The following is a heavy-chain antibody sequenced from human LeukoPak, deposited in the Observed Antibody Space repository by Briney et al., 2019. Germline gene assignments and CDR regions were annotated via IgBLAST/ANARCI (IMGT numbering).Heavy chain of an antibody. V-gene: IGHV4-30-4*08. CDR3: ARDYYSNFFLGLDP. CDR2: VYYSGST. CDR1: GGSISSSSYY. Sequence: SETLSLTCTVSGGSISSSSYYWNWIRQPPGKGLEWIGYVYYSGSTNYNPSLKSRVTISIDTSKNQFSLKLSSVTAADTAVYYCARDYYSNFFLGLDPWGQGTLVTVSS. D-gene: IGHD4-11*01. J-gene: IGHJ5*02.